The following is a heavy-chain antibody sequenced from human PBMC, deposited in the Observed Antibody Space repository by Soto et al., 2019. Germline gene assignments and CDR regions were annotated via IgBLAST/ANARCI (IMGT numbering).Heavy chain of an antibody. D-gene: IGHD1-26*01. CDR3: ARNVQRAWDDY. Sequence: QVQLVESGGGLVKPGGSLRLSCAASGFTFSDYHMNWIRQAPGKGLEWVSYISSSGSTIYYADSVRGRFTISRDNARNSLYLQINSLRSEDTAVYYCARNVQRAWDDYWGQGTLVTVSS. J-gene: IGHJ4*02. CDR2: ISSSGSTI. CDR1: GFTFSDYH. V-gene: IGHV3-11*01.